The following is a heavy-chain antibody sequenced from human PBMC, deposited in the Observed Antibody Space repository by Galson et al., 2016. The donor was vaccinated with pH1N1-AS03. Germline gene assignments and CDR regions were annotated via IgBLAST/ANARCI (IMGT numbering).Heavy chain of an antibody. Sequence: SLRLSCAASGFTFSNYAMSWVRQAPGKGLEWVSGIRDSGXSTYYAESVKGRFTISRDNSKNTLYLPMNSLRAEDTAVYYCAKGVGATDGLFDYWGPGTLGXVSS. CDR2: IRDSGXST. J-gene: IGHJ4*02. CDR1: GFTFSNYA. V-gene: IGHV3-23*01. CDR3: AKGVGATDGLFDY. D-gene: IGHD4/OR15-4a*01.